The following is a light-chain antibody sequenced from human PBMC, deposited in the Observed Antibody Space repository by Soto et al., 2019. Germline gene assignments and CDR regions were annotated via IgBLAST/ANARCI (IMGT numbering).Light chain of an antibody. Sequence: EMLLTHSPGTLSLSPGESAALYCLASQSVSSTYLAWYQQQPGQAPRLLIYGASNRATGIPDRFSGSGSGTDFTLTISRLEPEDFAVYYCQQYGSSSWTFGQGTKVDIK. J-gene: IGKJ1*01. V-gene: IGKV3-20*01. CDR3: QQYGSSSWT. CDR2: GAS. CDR1: QSVSSTY.